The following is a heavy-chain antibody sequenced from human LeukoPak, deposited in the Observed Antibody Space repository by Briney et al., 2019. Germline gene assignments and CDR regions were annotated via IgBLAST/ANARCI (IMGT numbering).Heavy chain of an antibody. CDR3: TRHAQTYYYGMDV. Sequence: SETLSLTRTGGSISPYYWSWIRQSPGKGLEWIAQIHYTGGATYNPSLKSRVTISVDTSNNHLSLRLSSVTAADTAVYYCTRHAQTYYYGMDVSGQGTTVTVSS. CDR2: IHYTGGA. CDR1: GSISPYY. V-gene: IGHV4-59*08. J-gene: IGHJ6*02.